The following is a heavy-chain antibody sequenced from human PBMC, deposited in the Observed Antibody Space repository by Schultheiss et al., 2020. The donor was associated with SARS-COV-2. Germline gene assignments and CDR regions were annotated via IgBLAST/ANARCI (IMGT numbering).Heavy chain of an antibody. CDR1: GGSISSGSYY. J-gene: IGHJ3*02. CDR3: ARAGGYSSSDDAFDI. D-gene: IGHD6-13*01. CDR2: IYTSGST. Sequence: SETLSLTCTVSGGSISSGSYYWSWIRQPAGKGLEWIGRIYTSGSTNYNPSLKSRVTISVDTSKNQFSLKLSSVTAADTAVYYCARAGGYSSSDDAFDIWGQGTMVTVSS. V-gene: IGHV4-61*02.